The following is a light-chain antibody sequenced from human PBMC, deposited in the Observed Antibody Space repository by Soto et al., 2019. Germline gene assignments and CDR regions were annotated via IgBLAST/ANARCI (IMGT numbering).Light chain of an antibody. Sequence: EIVLTQSPGTLSLSPGERATLSCRPSQSVSSAYLAWYQQKPGQAPRPLIYGASSRATGIPDRFSGSGSGTYFTLTISRLEPVDFAVYYWQQYVNSPQSPHPFGQGTQVEIK. CDR3: QQYVNSPQSPHP. J-gene: IGKJ1*01. CDR1: QSVSSAY. CDR2: GAS. V-gene: IGKV3-20*01.